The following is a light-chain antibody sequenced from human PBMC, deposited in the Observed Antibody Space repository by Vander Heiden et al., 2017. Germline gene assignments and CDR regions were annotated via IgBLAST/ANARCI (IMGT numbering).Light chain of an antibody. Sequence: QSVLTQPPSVSGAPGQRVTISCTGSSSNIGAGYDVHWYQQFPGTAPKLLIYGNINRPSGVPDRFSGSKSGTSASLAITGLQAEDEADYYCQSYDRSLSGSVFGGGTKLTVV. CDR3: QSYDRSLSGSV. CDR1: SSNIGAGYD. CDR2: GNI. J-gene: IGLJ2*01. V-gene: IGLV1-40*01.